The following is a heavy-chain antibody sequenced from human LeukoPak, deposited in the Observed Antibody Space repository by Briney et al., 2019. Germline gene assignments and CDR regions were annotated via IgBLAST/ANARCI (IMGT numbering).Heavy chain of an antibody. CDR2: IHHSGRS. CDR3: ARGGNRFGGFYFDY. D-gene: IGHD3-10*01. V-gene: IGHV4-31*03. Sequence: SETLSLTRTVSADSLSSGGHYWAWIRQFPGKGLESIGFIHHSGRSRHNPSLKDRDAISVDTSRKQFALKLSSVTAADTAMYYCARGGNRFGGFYFDYWGQGIQVIVSS. CDR1: ADSLSSGGHY. J-gene: IGHJ4*02.